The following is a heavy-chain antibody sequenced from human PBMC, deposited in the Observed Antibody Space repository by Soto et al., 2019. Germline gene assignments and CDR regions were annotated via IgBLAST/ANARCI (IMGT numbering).Heavy chain of an antibody. D-gene: IGHD1-20*01. V-gene: IGHV1-69*13. CDR1: GGTFSSYA. J-gene: IGHJ6*02. CDR2: IIPIFGTA. CDR3: ARDSGQYNWKPQYYYYGMDV. Sequence: VASVKVSCKASGGTFSSYAISWVRQAPGQGLEWMGGIIPIFGTANYAQKFQGRVTITADESTSTAYMELSSLRSEDTAVYYCARDSGQYNWKPQYYYYGMDVWGQGTTVTVSS.